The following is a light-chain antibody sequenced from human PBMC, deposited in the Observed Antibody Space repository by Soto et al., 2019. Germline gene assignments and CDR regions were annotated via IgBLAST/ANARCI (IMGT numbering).Light chain of an antibody. CDR1: SSDVAAHNF. CDR3: SSYTTSNTVV. V-gene: IGLV2-14*03. J-gene: IGLJ2*01. CDR2: DVT. Sequence: QSALTQPASVSESPGQSITISCTGSSSDVAAHNFVSWYQHHPDKAPKLIIYDVTHRPSGVSNRFSGSKSGTTASLTISGLQAEDEADYYCSSYTTSNTVVFGGGTKLTVL.